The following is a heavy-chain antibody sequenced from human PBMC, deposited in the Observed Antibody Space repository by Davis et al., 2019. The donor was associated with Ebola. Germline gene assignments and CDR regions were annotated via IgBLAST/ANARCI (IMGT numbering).Heavy chain of an antibody. J-gene: IGHJ6*03. V-gene: IGHV2-70*12. CDR3: AHRLGSGWSPYYYMDV. D-gene: IGHD6-19*01. Sequence: SGPTLVKPTQTLTLTCTFSGFSLSTSGMCVSWIRQPPGKALEWLALIDWDDDKYYSTSLKTRLTISKDTSKNQVVLTMTNMDPVDTATYYCAHRLGSGWSPYYYMDVWGKGTTVTVSS. CDR1: GFSLSTSGMC. CDR2: IDWDDDK.